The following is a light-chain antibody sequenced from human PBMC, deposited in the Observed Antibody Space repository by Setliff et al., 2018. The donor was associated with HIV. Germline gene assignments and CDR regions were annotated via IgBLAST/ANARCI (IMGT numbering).Light chain of an antibody. CDR1: SSDVGVYNY. V-gene: IGLV2-11*01. Sequence: QSVLTQPRSVSGSPGQSVTISCTGTSSDVGVYNYVSWYQQHPGKAPKLMIYDVSERQSGVPDRFSGSKSGNTASLTISGLQAEDEADYYCCSYAGRYTYVFGTGTKVTVL. CDR2: DVS. CDR3: CSYAGRYTYV. J-gene: IGLJ1*01.